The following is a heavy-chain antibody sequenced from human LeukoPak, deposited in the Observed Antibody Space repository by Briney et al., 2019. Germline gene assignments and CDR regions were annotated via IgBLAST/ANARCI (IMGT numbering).Heavy chain of an antibody. Sequence: PPASVKVSCKASGYTFTGYYMHWVRQAPGQGLEWMGRINPNSGGTNYAQKFQGRVTMTKDTSISTGYMELSRLRSHDTAVYYCARAPLGYNWFDPWGQGTLVTVSS. V-gene: IGHV1-2*06. D-gene: IGHD3-10*01. CDR3: ARAPLGYNWFDP. CDR1: GYTFTGYY. J-gene: IGHJ5*02. CDR2: INPNSGGT.